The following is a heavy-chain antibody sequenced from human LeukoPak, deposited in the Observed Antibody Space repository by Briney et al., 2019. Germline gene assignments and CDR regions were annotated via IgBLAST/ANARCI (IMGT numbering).Heavy chain of an antibody. D-gene: IGHD3-22*01. CDR3: ARGRWEAYYYDSSGYYPIFDY. J-gene: IGHJ4*02. CDR1: GGSISSYY. CDR2: IYTSGST. V-gene: IGHV4-4*07. Sequence: PSETLSLTCTVSGGSISSYYWSWIRQPAGKGLEWIGRIYTSGSTNYNPSLKSRVTMSVDTSKNQFSLKLSSVTAADTAVYYCARGRWEAYYYDSSGYYPIFDYWGQGTLVTVSS.